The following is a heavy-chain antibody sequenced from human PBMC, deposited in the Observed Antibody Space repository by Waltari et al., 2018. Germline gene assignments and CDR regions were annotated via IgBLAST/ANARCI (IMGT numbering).Heavy chain of an antibody. CDR1: GDSIRGFY. V-gene: IGHV4-59*01. CDR2: IYSGGTT. CDR3: ARGGYGRFYFDY. J-gene: IGHJ4*02. Sequence: QVQLQESGPGLVKPSETLSLTCTVSGDSIRGFYWSWIRPSPGKGLEWIGFIYSGGTTYSNPSPKSRATISVDTSKNQFALEISSVTAADTAVYYCARGGYGRFYFDYWGQGTLVTVSS. D-gene: IGHD5-18*01.